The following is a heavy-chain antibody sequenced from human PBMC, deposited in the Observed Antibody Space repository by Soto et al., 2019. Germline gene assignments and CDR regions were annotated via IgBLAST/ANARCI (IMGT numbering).Heavy chain of an antibody. Sequence: PGGSLRLSCAASGFTFSSYGMHWVRQAPGKGLEWVAVISYDGSNKYYADSVKGRFTISRDNSKNTLYLQMNSLRAEDTAVYYCAKDAVAGTMSAEFDYWGQGTLVTVSS. J-gene: IGHJ4*02. V-gene: IGHV3-30*18. CDR2: ISYDGSNK. CDR3: AKDAVAGTMSAEFDY. D-gene: IGHD6-19*01. CDR1: GFTFSSYG.